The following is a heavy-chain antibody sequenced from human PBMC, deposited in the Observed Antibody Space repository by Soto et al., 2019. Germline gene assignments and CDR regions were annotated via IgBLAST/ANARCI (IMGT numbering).Heavy chain of an antibody. CDR3: ARDILTGAPFDY. D-gene: IGHD3-9*01. CDR1: GGSFSGYY. V-gene: IGHV4-34*01. CDR2: INHSGST. J-gene: IGHJ4*02. Sequence: QVQLQQWGAGLLKPSETLSLTCAVYGGSFSGYYWSWIRQPPGKGLEWIGEINHSGSTNYNPSLKSRVTISVDTSKNQFSLKLSSVTAADTAVYYCARDILTGAPFDYWGQGTLVTVSS.